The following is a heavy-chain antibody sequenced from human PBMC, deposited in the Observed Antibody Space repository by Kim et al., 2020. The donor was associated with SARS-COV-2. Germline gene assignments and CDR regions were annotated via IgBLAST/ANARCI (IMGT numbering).Heavy chain of an antibody. CDR3: ARAVLVRWYPHDAFDI. Sequence: LSLTCAASGFTFSSYSMNWVRQAPGKGLEWVSYISSSSTIYYADSVKGRFTISRDNAKNSLYLQMNSLRDEDTAVYYCARAVLVRWYPHDAFDIWGQGTMVTVSS. CDR2: ISSSSTI. J-gene: IGHJ3*02. V-gene: IGHV3-48*02. D-gene: IGHD6-13*01. CDR1: GFTFSSYS.